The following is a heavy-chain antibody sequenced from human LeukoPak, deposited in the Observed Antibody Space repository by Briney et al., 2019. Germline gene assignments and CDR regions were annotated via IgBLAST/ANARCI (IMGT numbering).Heavy chain of an antibody. CDR1: GFTFSSYW. D-gene: IGHD3-22*01. CDR3: ARAPSEMGGYYPEYFRH. Sequence: PGGSLRLSCAASGFTFSSYWMHWVRQAPGKGLVWVSRIKSDGSTRYADSVKGRFTISRDNAKNTVSLQMTSLRAEDTGVYYCARAPSEMGGYYPEYFRHWGEGTLVIVSS. V-gene: IGHV3-74*01. CDR2: IKSDGST. J-gene: IGHJ1*01.